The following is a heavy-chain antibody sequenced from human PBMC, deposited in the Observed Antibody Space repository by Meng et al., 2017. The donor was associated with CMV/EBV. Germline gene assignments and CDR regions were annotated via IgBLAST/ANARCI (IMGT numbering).Heavy chain of an antibody. V-gene: IGHV3-21*01. CDR3: ARIGERWFDP. J-gene: IGHJ5*02. Sequence: GESLKISCAASGFTFSSYSMNWVRQAPGKGLEWVSSISSSSSYIYYADSVKGRFTISRDNAKNSLYLQMNSLRAEDTAVYYCARIGERWFDPWGQGTLVTAPQ. CDR1: GFTFSSYS. CDR2: ISSSSSYI.